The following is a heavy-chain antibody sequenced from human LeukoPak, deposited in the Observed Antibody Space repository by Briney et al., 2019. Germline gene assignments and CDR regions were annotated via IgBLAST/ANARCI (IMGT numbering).Heavy chain of an antibody. V-gene: IGHV3-30-3*01. CDR2: ISYDGSNK. CDR1: GFTFSTYA. Sequence: GGSLRLSCAASGFTFSTYAMHWVRQAPGKGLEWVAIISYDGSNKYYADSMKGRFTISRDNSKNTLYLQMNSLRAGDTAVYYCAGGRGWLIDYWGQGILVTVSS. J-gene: IGHJ4*02. D-gene: IGHD6-19*01. CDR3: AGGRGWLIDY.